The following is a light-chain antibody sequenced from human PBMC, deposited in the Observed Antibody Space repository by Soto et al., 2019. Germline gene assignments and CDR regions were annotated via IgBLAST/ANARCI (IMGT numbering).Light chain of an antibody. CDR1: QGISSY. J-gene: IGKJ1*01. V-gene: IGKV1D-8*03. CDR3: QQFNTYWT. Sequence: VICITHSPSLLSSSTVDRVTISFRMSQGISSYLAWYQQKPGKAPELLIYAASTLQSGVPSRFSGSGSGTEFTLTISSLQTDDFATYYCQQFNTYWTFGQGTKVDIK. CDR2: AAS.